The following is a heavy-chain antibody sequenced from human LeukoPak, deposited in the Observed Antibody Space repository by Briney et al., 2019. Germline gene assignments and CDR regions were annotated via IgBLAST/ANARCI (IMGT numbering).Heavy chain of an antibody. D-gene: IGHD2-21*02. V-gene: IGHV3-21*01. CDR1: GFTFRSYS. CDR3: ARRGSYCGGDCYYYFDY. Sequence: GGSLRLSCAASGFTFRSYSMNWVRQAPGKGLEWVSSISSSSSYIYYADSVKGRFTISRDNAKNSLYLQMNSLRAEDTAVYYCARRGSYCGGDCYYYFDYWGQGTLVTVSS. J-gene: IGHJ4*02. CDR2: ISSSSSYI.